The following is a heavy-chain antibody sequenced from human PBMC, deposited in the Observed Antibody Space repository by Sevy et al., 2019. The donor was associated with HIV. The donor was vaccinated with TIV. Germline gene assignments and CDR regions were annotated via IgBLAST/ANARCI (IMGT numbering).Heavy chain of an antibody. Sequence: SETLSLTCTVSGVSISSDNYYWAWIRQPPGKGLEWIGSIYYSGSTYYNPSLKSRVTISVDTSKNQFSLKLSSVTAADTAMYYCATLSVSHYDFWSGYTYYYGIDVWGQGTTVTVSS. J-gene: IGHJ6*02. CDR2: IYYSGST. V-gene: IGHV4-39*01. D-gene: IGHD3-3*01. CDR1: GVSISSDNYY. CDR3: ATLSVSHYDFWSGYTYYYGIDV.